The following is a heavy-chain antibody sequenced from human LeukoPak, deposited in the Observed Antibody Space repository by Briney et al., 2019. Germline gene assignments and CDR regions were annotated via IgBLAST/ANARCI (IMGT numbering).Heavy chain of an antibody. V-gene: IGHV4-59*01. D-gene: IGHD4-17*01. CDR1: GGSISSYY. Sequence: SETLSLTCNVSGGSISSYYRSWIRQPPGKGLEWIGYIYYSGSTNYNPSLKSRVSISVDTSKNQFSLKLSSVTAADTAVYYCAREDYGDSGFDYWGQGTLVTVSS. CDR2: IYYSGST. CDR3: AREDYGDSGFDY. J-gene: IGHJ4*02.